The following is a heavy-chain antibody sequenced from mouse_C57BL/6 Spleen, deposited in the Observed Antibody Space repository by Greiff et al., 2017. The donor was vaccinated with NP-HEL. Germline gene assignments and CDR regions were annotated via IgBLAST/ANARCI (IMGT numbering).Heavy chain of an antibody. Sequence: VKLMESGPGLVAPSQSLSITCTVSGFSLTSYGVDWVRQSPGKGLEWLGVIWGVGSTNYNSALKSRLSISKDNSKSQVFLKMNSLQTDDTAMYYCASAGEEDYDSFAYWGQGTLVTVSA. D-gene: IGHD2-4*01. J-gene: IGHJ3*01. CDR1: GFSLTSYG. CDR2: IWGVGST. V-gene: IGHV2-6*01. CDR3: ASAGEEDYDSFAY.